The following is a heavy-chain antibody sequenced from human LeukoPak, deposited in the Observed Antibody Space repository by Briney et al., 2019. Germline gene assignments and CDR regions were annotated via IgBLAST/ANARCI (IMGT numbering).Heavy chain of an antibody. D-gene: IGHD1-26*01. J-gene: IGHJ2*01. CDR1: GDSVSSNNAA. CDR2: TYYRSKWYT. V-gene: IGHV6-1*01. Sequence: SQTLSLTCALSGDSVSSNNAAWNWIRQSPSRGLEWLGRTYYRSKWYTEYAVSVKSRITINPDTSKNQFSLQLNSVTPEDTAVYYCVRGAWELLSHYWYFDLWGRGTLVTVSS. CDR3: VRGAWELLSHYWYFDL.